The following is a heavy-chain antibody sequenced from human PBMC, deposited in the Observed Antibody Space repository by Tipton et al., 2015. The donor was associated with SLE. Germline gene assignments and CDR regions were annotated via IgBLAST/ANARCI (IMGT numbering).Heavy chain of an antibody. V-gene: IGHV4-34*01. Sequence: TLSLTCAVYGGSFSGYYWSWIRQPPGKGLEWIGEINHSGSTNYNPSLKSRVTISVDTSKNQFSLKLSSVTAADTAVYYCARASVIAARPRYFDYWGQGTLVTVSS. CDR1: GGSFSGYY. CDR2: INHSGST. D-gene: IGHD6-6*01. J-gene: IGHJ4*02. CDR3: ARASVIAARPRYFDY.